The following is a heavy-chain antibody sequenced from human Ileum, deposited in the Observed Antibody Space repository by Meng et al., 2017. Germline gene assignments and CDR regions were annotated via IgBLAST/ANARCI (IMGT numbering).Heavy chain of an antibody. D-gene: IGHD2-15*01. CDR1: DGSIDSRNYY. Sequence: QLQLQESGPGLVKPSETLSLTCSVSDGSIDSRNYYWGWLRQPPGKGLEWIGTVYHTGTTYYNPSLESRVTMSLDTSRNRFSLKMNSMTAADTAVYYCARDIALRRFYYWGQGSLVTVSS. V-gene: IGHV4-39*07. J-gene: IGHJ4*02. CDR3: ARDIALRRFYY. CDR2: VYHTGTT.